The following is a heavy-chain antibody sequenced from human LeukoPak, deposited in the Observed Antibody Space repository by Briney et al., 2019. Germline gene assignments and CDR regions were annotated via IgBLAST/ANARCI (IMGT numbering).Heavy chain of an antibody. CDR3: AVNYDLDY. J-gene: IGHJ4*02. D-gene: IGHD4-11*01. V-gene: IGHV3-48*03. Sequence: PGGSLRLSCAGSGFTFSSNEMIWVRQAPGKGLEWVSYISSSGRTIYYADSVQGRFTISRDNAKNSLYLQMNSLRAEDTAVYYCAVNYDLDYWGQGTLVTVSS. CDR2: ISSSGRTI. CDR1: GFTFSSNE.